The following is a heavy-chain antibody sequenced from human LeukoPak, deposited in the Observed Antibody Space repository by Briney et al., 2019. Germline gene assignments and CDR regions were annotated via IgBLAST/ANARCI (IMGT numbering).Heavy chain of an antibody. CDR1: GGSFSGCY. Sequence: SETLSLTCAVYGGSFSGCYWSWIRQPPGKGLEWIGEINHSGSTNYNPSLKSRVTISVDTSKNQFSLKLSSVTAADTAVYYCAGRRGWGQGTLVTVSS. CDR3: AGRRG. J-gene: IGHJ4*02. V-gene: IGHV4-34*01. CDR2: INHSGST.